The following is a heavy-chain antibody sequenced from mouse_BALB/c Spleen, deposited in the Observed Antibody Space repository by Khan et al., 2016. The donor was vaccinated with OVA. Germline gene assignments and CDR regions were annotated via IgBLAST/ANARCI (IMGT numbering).Heavy chain of an antibody. CDR3: TRTGYGAFAY. D-gene: IGHD1-1*01. CDR2: FYPGNGDT. Sequence: EVQLQESGTVLARPGASVRMSCKASGYIFTDYLMHWVKQRPGQGLEWIGSFYPGNGDTNYNQKFKDKAKLTAVPSASTAYMELSSLTNEDSAVYYCTRTGYGAFAYWGQGTLVTVSA. J-gene: IGHJ3*01. V-gene: IGHV1-5*01. CDR1: GYIFTDYL.